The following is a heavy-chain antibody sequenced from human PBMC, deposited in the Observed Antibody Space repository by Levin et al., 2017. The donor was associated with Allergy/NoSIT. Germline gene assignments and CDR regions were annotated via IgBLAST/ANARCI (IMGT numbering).Heavy chain of an antibody. CDR1: GFTFSSYA. D-gene: IGHD3-10*01. V-gene: IGHV3-64D*06. J-gene: IGHJ4*02. CDR2: ISSNGGST. Sequence: GESLKISCSASGFTFSSYAMHWVRQAPGKGLEYVSAISSNGGSTYYADSVKGRFTISRDNSKNTLYLQMSSLRAEDTAVYYCVKFPGITMVRGVIRDDYWGQGTLVTVSS. CDR3: VKFPGITMVRGVIRDDY.